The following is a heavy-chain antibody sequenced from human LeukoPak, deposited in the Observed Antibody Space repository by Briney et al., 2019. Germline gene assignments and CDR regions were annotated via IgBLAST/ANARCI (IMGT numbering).Heavy chain of an antibody. CDR2: ISGYNGNT. CDR3: ARDRAHGTDYFDY. D-gene: IGHD3-10*01. V-gene: IGHV1-18*01. J-gene: IGHJ4*02. CDR1: GYTFSSYG. Sequence: ASVKVSCKASGYTFSSYGITWVRQAPGQGLEWMGWISGYNGNTNYAQKLQDRVTVTTVTSTSTAYMELRSLRSDDTALYYCARDRAHGTDYFDYWGQGTLVTVSS.